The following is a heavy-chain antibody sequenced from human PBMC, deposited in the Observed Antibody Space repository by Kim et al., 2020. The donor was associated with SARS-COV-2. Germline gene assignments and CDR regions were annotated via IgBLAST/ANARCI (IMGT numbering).Heavy chain of an antibody. V-gene: IGHV3-15*01. J-gene: IGHJ4*02. CDR1: GFTFSNAW. CDR2: IKSKTDGGTT. Sequence: GGSLRLSCAASGFTFSNAWMSWVRQAPGKGLEWVGRIKSKTDGGTTDYAAPVKGRFTISRDDSKNTLYLQMNSLKTEDTAVYYCTTEHGLDQITFGGVTHYWGQGTLVTVSS. CDR3: TTEHGLDQITFGGVTHY. D-gene: IGHD3-16*01.